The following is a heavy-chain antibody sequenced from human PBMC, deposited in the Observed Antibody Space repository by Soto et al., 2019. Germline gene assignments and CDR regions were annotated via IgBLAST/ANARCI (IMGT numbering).Heavy chain of an antibody. CDR1: AGSFSGYY. D-gene: IGHD1-1*01. J-gene: IGHJ4*02. V-gene: IGHV4-34*01. CDR3: ARTRATPASRNLDY. Sequence: SETLSLTCAVYAGSFSGYYWSWVRQSPGKGLEWIGEINPTGGTNYNPSLKSRVTISVDTSKDQFSLQLSSVTAADTAVYYCARTRATPASRNLDYWGQGNLVTVSS. CDR2: INPTGGT.